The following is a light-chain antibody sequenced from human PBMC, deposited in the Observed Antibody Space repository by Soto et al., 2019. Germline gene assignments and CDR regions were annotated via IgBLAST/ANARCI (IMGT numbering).Light chain of an antibody. CDR1: QSVVTY. Sequence: EIVLTQSPATLSLSAGERATLSCRASQSVVTYLAWYQQKPGQPPRLLISDATNRATGIPARFSGSGSVTDFALTISSLEPEDFAVYYCQHRNNWPPGATFGGGTKVEIK. V-gene: IGKV3-11*01. J-gene: IGKJ4*01. CDR3: QHRNNWPPGAT. CDR2: DAT.